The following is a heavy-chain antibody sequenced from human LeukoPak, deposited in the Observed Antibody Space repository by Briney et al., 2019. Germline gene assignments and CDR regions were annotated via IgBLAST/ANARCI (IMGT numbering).Heavy chain of an antibody. V-gene: IGHV4-59*01. CDR2: IYYSGST. CDR3: ARAALVGRFDY. J-gene: IGHJ4*02. CDR1: GGSISSYY. Sequence: SETLSLTCTVSGGSISSYYWSWIRQPPGKGLEWIGYIYYSGSTNYNPSLKSRVTISVDTSKNQFSLKLSSVSAADTAVYYCARAALVGRFDYWGQGTLVTASS. D-gene: IGHD2-2*01.